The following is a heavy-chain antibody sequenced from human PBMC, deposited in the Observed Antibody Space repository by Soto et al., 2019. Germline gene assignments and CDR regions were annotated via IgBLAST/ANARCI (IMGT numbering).Heavy chain of an antibody. Sequence: GESLKISCKGSGYSFTSYWIGWVRQMPGKGLEWMGIIYPGDSDTRYSPSFQGQVTISADKSISTAYLQWSSLKASDTATYYCAHRREVTGGAFDIWGQGTMVTVSS. D-gene: IGHD4-4*01. J-gene: IGHJ3*02. CDR1: GYSFTSYW. CDR3: AHRREVTGGAFDI. CDR2: IYPGDSDT. V-gene: IGHV5-51*01.